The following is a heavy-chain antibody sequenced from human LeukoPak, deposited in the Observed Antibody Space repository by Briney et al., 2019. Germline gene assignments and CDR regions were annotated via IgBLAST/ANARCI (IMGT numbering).Heavy chain of an antibody. Sequence: SETLSLTCAVSGGSISSGGYSWSWIRQPPGKGLEWIGYIYYSGSTYYNPSLKSRVTMSVDTSKNQFSLKLSSVTAADTAMYYCARDTYIYYYDSSGFDYWGQGTLVTVSS. CDR2: IYYSGST. D-gene: IGHD3-22*01. CDR1: GGSISSGGYS. V-gene: IGHV4-30-4*07. J-gene: IGHJ4*02. CDR3: ARDTYIYYYDSSGFDY.